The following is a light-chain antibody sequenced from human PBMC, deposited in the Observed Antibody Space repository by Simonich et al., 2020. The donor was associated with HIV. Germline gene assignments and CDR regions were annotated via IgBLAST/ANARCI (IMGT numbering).Light chain of an antibody. J-gene: IGKJ1*01. Sequence: EIVMTQSPATLSVSPGERATLSCRASQSVSSNLAWYQQKPGHPPNLLIYWASTRESGFPDRFSASGSGTDFTLTISSLQAEDVAVYYCQQYYSTPSFGHGTRVEIK. V-gene: IGKV4-1*01. CDR3: QQYYSTPS. CDR2: WAS. CDR1: QSVSSN.